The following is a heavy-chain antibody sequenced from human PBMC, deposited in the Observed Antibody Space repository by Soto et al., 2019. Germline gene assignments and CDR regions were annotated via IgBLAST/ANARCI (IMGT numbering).Heavy chain of an antibody. D-gene: IGHD6-19*01. CDR3: ARLEQWLVGSGVDY. V-gene: IGHV4-39*01. Sequence: QLQLQESGPGLVKPSETLSLTCTVSGGSISSSSYYWGWIRQPPGKGLEWLGSIYSSGSTYYNPSLKSRVTISVDTSKNQFSLKLSSVTAADTAVYYCARLEQWLVGSGVDYWGQGTLVTVSS. J-gene: IGHJ4*02. CDR1: GGSISSSSYY. CDR2: IYSSGST.